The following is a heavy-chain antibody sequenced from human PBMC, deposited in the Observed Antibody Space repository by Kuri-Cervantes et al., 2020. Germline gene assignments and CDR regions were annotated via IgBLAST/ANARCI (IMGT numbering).Heavy chain of an antibody. CDR3: ARNYDILTGYYYYYGMDV. V-gene: IGHV1-46*01. CDR2: INPSGGST. CDR1: GYTFTSYY. D-gene: IGHD3-9*01. J-gene: IGHJ6*02. Sequence: ASVKVSCKASGYTFTSYYMHWVRQAPGQGLEWMGIINPSGGSTSYAQKFQGRVTMTRDTSTSTVYMELSNLRSEDTAVYYCARNYDILTGYYYYYGMDVWGQGTTVTVSS.